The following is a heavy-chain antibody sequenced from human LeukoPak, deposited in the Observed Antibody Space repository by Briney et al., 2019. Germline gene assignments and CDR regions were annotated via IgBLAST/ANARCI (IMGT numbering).Heavy chain of an antibody. Sequence: PGGSLRLSCAASGFTFSSYGMHWVRQAPGKGLEWVAVISYGGSNKYYADSVKGRFTISRDNSKNTLYLQMNSLRAENTAVYYCAKGTWMATIDIINWFDPWGQGTLVTVSS. V-gene: IGHV3-30*18. CDR3: AKGTWMATIDIINWFDP. CDR2: ISYGGSNK. J-gene: IGHJ5*02. D-gene: IGHD5-12*01. CDR1: GFTFSSYG.